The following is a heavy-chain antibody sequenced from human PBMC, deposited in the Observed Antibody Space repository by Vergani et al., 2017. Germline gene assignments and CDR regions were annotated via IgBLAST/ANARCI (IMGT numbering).Heavy chain of an antibody. CDR1: GGSISSGSYY. Sequence: QVQLQESGPGLVKPSQTLSLTCTVSGGSISSGSYYWSWIRQPAGKGLEWIGSIYTSGSTNYNHSLKSRVTISVDTSKNQFSLKLSSVTAADTAVYYCARDQKVRGPFDCWDQGMLVIVSS. CDR3: ARDQKVRGPFDC. J-gene: IGHJ4*02. V-gene: IGHV4-61*02. CDR2: IYTSGST. D-gene: IGHD3-10*01.